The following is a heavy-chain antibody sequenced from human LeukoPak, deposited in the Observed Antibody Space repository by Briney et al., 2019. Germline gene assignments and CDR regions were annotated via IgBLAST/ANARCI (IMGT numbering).Heavy chain of an antibody. CDR3: INECGSSSGWHLGYFDY. J-gene: IGHJ4*02. Sequence: GESLRPAWTLAALFVVASAVGSARQAPGKWLEWVGFIRSKAYGGTTEYAASVKGRFTISRDDSKSIAYLQMNSLKTGDTAVYSCINECGSSSGWHLGYFDYWGQGTLVTVSS. D-gene: IGHD6-19*01. V-gene: IGHV3-49*04. CDR2: IRSKAYGGTT. CDR1: ALFVVASA.